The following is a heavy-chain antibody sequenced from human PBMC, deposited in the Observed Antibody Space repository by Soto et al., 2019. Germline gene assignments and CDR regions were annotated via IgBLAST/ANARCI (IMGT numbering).Heavy chain of an antibody. CDR2: ISADGAGT. CDR1: GFTFNTYA. CDR3: ERISSSSSTDY. J-gene: IGHJ4*02. D-gene: IGHD6-13*01. V-gene: IGHV3-23*01. Sequence: GGSLRLSCAASGFTFNTYAMNWVRQAPGKGLEWVSAISADGAGTYYADSVKGRFTISRDNSKNTLSLQMNSLRAEDTAIFYCERISSSSSTDYWGQGTLVTVSS.